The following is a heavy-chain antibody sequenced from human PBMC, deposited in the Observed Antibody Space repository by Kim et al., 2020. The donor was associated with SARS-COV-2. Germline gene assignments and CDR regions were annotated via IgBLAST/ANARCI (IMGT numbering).Heavy chain of an antibody. CDR2: IYYSGST. CDR3: ASLGSGYSYDFDY. D-gene: IGHD5-18*01. V-gene: IGHV4-59*08. Sequence: SETLSLTCTVSGGSISSYYWSWIRQPPGKGLEWIEYIYYSGSTNYNPSLKSRVTISVDTSKNQFSLKLRSVTAADTAVYYCASLGSGYSYDFDYWGQGTLVTVSS. CDR1: GGSISSYY. J-gene: IGHJ4*02.